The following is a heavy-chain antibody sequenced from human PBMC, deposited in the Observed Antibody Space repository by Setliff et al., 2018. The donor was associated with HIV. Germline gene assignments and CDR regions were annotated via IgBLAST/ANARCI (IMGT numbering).Heavy chain of an antibody. CDR3: AKPRRYNTYYFDH. Sequence: PGGSLRLSCQASDLAFSSYAMSWVRQAPGKGLEWVSVASPSGGTTYYADSVKGRFTISRDNSKSTLYLQMNSLQTEDTAVYYCAKPRRYNTYYFDHWCQGTLGTV. J-gene: IGHJ4*02. CDR2: ASPSGGTT. V-gene: IGHV3-23*01. CDR1: DLAFSSYA. D-gene: IGHD3-3*01.